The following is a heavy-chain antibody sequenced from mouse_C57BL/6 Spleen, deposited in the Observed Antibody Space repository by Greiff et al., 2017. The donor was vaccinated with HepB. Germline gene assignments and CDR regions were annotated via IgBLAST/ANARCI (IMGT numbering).Heavy chain of an antibody. CDR2: INPNNGGT. CDR3: ASGLPLYAMDY. CDR1: GYTFTDYY. J-gene: IGHJ4*01. D-gene: IGHD2-2*01. V-gene: IGHV1-26*01. Sequence: EVQLQQSGPELVKPGASVKISCKASGYTFTDYYMNWVKQSHGKSLEWIGDINPNNGGTSYNQKFKGKATLTVDKSSSTAYMELRSLTSEDSAVYYCASGLPLYAMDYWGQGTSVTGSS.